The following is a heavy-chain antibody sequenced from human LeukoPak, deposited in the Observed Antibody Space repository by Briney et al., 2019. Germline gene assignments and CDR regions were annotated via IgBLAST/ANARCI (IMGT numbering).Heavy chain of an antibody. J-gene: IGHJ4*02. Sequence: SETLSLTCAVSGYSISSDYYWSWIRQPAGKGLERIGRIYTSGSTNYNPSLKSRVTMSVDTSKNQFSLKLSSVTAADTAVYYCARDTAMAFDYWGQGTLVTVSS. CDR2: IYTSGST. D-gene: IGHD5-18*01. V-gene: IGHV4-4*07. CDR3: ARDTAMAFDY. CDR1: GYSISSDYY.